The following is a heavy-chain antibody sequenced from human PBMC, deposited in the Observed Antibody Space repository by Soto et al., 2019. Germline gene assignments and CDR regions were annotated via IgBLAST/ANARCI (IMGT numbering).Heavy chain of an antibody. V-gene: IGHV4-34*01. CDR3: ARGSVFGVIARGPYYFDY. Sequence: QVQLQQWGAGLLKPSETLSLTCAVYGGSFSGYYWSWIRQPPGKGLEWIGEINHSGSTNYNPSRKSRVTISVDTSKTQFSLKLSSVTAADTAVYYCARGSVFGVIARGPYYFDYWGQGTLVTVSS. J-gene: IGHJ4*02. CDR1: GGSFSGYY. CDR2: INHSGST. D-gene: IGHD3-16*02.